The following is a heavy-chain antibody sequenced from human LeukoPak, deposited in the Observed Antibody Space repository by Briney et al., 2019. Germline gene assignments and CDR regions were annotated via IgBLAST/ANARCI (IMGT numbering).Heavy chain of an antibody. J-gene: IGHJ4*02. CDR3: ARGPLRGYCSGGSCYSGLFDY. CDR2: INNSGST. D-gene: IGHD2-15*01. CDR1: GGSFSGYY. Sequence: SETLSLTCAVYGGSFSGYYWSWVRQPPGKGLEWIGEINNSGSTNYNPSLKSRVTISVDTSKNQFSLKLSSVTAADTAVYYCARGPLRGYCSGGSCYSGLFDYWGQGTLVTVSS. V-gene: IGHV4-34*01.